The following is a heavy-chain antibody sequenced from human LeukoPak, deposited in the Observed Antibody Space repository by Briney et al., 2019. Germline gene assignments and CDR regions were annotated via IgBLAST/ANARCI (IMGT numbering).Heavy chain of an antibody. CDR3: AKENDFVY. V-gene: IGHV3-30*18. J-gene: IGHJ4*02. CDR2: ISYDGTNK. Sequence: GGSLRLSCAASGFTFSNYDMHWVRQAPGKGLEWVAVISYDGTNKYYADSVKGRFTISRDNSKSTLYLQMNSLRAEDTAVYYCAKENDFVYWGQGTVVTVSS. D-gene: IGHD3-3*01. CDR1: GFTFSNYD.